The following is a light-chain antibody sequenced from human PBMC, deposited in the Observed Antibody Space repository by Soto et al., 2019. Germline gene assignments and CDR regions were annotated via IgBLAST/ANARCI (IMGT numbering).Light chain of an antibody. CDR2: KAS. V-gene: IGKV1-5*03. CDR3: QHYDSYPLT. CDR1: QSISSW. J-gene: IGKJ4*01. Sequence: DIQMTQFPSTLSASVGDRVTITCRASQSISSWLAWYQQKPGKAPKFLIYKASYLETGVPSRFSGSGSGTEFPLTISSLQPDDSATYYCQHYDSYPLTFGGGPKVEIK.